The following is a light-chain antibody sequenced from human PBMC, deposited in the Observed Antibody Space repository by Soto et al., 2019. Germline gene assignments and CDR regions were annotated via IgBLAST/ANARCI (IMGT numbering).Light chain of an antibody. CDR3: QQLNTYPLT. CDR1: QGISSY. Sequence: IQLTQSPSSLSASVGDRVTITCRASQGISSYLAWYQQKPGKAPKLLIYGASTLQGGVPFRFSGSGSGTDFTLTISSRQPEDFASYYCQQLNTYPLTFGQGTRLEIK. V-gene: IGKV1-9*01. J-gene: IGKJ5*01. CDR2: GAS.